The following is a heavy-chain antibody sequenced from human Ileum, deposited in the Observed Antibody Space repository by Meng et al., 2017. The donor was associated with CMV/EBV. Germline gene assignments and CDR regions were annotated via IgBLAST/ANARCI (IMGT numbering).Heavy chain of an antibody. D-gene: IGHD2-2*01. J-gene: IGHJ4*02. CDR2: DHYTKTT. CDR3: AADISTAWFYY. V-gene: IGHV4-39*07. Sequence: QVQLQDPGPGLVKPTESLSLTCTGSCDSINSCRYSWGCQRQAPGMGWEGIATDHYTKTTHYYLSLRSTISISVDTAKNQISLRFSTLTAADTAIYYCAADISTAWFYYWGQGSLVTVSS. CDR1: CDSINSCRYS.